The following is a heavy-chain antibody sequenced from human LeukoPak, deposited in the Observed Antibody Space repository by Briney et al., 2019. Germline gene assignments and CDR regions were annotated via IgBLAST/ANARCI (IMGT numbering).Heavy chain of an antibody. V-gene: IGHV3-7*01. J-gene: IGHJ6*02. CDR1: GFTFSSYW. D-gene: IGHD3-10*01. CDR3: ARVWYYYGSGYYGMDV. CDR2: IKQDGSEK. Sequence: PGGSLRLSCAASGFTFSSYWMSWVRQAPGKGLEWVANIKQDGSEKYYVDSVKGRFTISRDNAKNSLYLQMNSLRAEDTAVYYCARVWYYYGSGYYGMDVWGQGTTVTVSS.